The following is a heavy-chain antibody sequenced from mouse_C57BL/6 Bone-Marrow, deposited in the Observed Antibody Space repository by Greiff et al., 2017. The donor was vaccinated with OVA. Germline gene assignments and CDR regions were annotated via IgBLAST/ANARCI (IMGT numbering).Heavy chain of an antibody. V-gene: IGHV5-6*01. CDR3: ARHPRTGAMDY. CDR2: ISSGGSYT. J-gene: IGHJ4*01. CDR1: GFTFSSYG. Sequence: EVKVVESGGDLVKPGGSLKLSCAASGFTFSSYGMSWVRQTPDKRLEWVATISSGGSYTYYPDSVKGRFTISRDNAKNTLYLQMSSLKSEDTAMYYCARHPRTGAMDYWGQGTSVTVSS.